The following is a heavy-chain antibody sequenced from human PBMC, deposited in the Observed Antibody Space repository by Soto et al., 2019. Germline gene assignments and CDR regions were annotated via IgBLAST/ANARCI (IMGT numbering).Heavy chain of an antibody. Sequence: ASVKVSCKASGYTFTSYGISWVRQAHGQGLEWMGWISAYNGNTNYAQKLQGRVTMTTDTSTSTAYMELRSLRSDDTAVYYCARVSRTYYDFWSGYYEGWFDPWGQGTLVTVSS. CDR3: ARVSRTYYDFWSGYYEGWFDP. CDR1: GYTFTSYG. CDR2: ISAYNGNT. V-gene: IGHV1-18*04. D-gene: IGHD3-3*01. J-gene: IGHJ5*02.